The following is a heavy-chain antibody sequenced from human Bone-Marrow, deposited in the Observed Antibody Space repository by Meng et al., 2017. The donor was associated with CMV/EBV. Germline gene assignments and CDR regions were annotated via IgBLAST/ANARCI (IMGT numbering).Heavy chain of an antibody. CDR2: IHPHRGDT. V-gene: IGHV1-2*02. D-gene: IGHD7-27*01. CDR1: GYTFASYG. J-gene: IGHJ4*02. CDR3: ARDNNWGPDY. Sequence: ASVKVSCKGSGYTFASYGISWVRQAPGQGLEWMGWIHPHRGDTNYAQQFQGRVTLTRDTSINTGYMELTRLTSDDTAVYYCARDNNWGPDYWSQGTLVTVSS.